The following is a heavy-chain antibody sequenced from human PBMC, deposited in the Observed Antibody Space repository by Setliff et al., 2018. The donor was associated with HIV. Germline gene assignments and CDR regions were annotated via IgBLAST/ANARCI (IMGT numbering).Heavy chain of an antibody. CDR1: GYTFPNYW. CDR3: ARRSVSHGNGFDL. D-gene: IGHD3-10*01. J-gene: IGHJ3*01. Sequence: GESLKISCKGSGYTFPNYWIAWVRQVPGKGLEWMGIIYPGDSQSRYSPSFQGQVSLSVDKSATTAYLHWSSLKASDTAIYYCARRSVSHGNGFDLWGQGTLVTVSS. CDR2: IYPGDSQS. V-gene: IGHV5-51*01.